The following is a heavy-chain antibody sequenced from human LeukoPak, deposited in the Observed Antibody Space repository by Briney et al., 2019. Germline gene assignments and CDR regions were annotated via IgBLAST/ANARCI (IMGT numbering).Heavy chain of an antibody. CDR2: FDPEDGET. Sequence: GASEKVSCKVSGYTLTELSMHWVRQAPGKGLEWMGGFDPEDGETIYAQKFQGRVTMTEDTSTDTAYMELSSLRSEDTAVYYCATGGIAVAGLDYWGQGTLVTVSS. V-gene: IGHV1-24*01. CDR3: ATGGIAVAGLDY. CDR1: GYTLTELS. D-gene: IGHD6-19*01. J-gene: IGHJ4*02.